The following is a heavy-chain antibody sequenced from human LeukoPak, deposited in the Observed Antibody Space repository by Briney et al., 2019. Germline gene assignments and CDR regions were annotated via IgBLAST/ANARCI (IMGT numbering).Heavy chain of an antibody. CDR3: AREGVDSPMLDY. CDR2: INNVGSLI. Sequence: PGGSLRLSCAASGFTFSNYEMNWVRQAPGKGLEWVSYINNVGSLIYYADSVKGRFTISRDNAKNSLYLQMNSLRAEDTAIYYCAREGVDSPMLDYWGQGTLVTVSS. D-gene: IGHD5-18*01. V-gene: IGHV3-48*03. CDR1: GFTFSNYE. J-gene: IGHJ4*02.